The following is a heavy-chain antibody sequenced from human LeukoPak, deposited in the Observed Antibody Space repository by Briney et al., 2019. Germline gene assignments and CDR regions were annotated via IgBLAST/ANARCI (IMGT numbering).Heavy chain of an antibody. J-gene: IGHJ4*02. CDR3: AGSRIAARPDY. Sequence: PGGSLRLSCAASGFTVSSNYVSWVRQAPGKGLEWVSVIYSGGSTCYADSVKGRFTISRDNSKNTLYLQMNSLRAEDTAVYYCAGSRIAARPDYWGQGTLVTVSS. CDR1: GFTVSSNY. V-gene: IGHV3-53*01. CDR2: IYSGGST. D-gene: IGHD6-6*01.